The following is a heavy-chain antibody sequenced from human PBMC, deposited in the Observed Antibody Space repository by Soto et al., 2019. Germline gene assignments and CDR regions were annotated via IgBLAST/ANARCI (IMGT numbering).Heavy chain of an antibody. CDR3: VRKVPVAYKREFDY. CDR2: ISTSTSSI. CDR1: VFTFSSYS. D-gene: IGHD1-1*01. V-gene: IGHV3-48*01. Sequence: GGSLRLSCAASVFTFSSYSMNWVRQAPGKGLEWVSFISTSTSSIYYADSVKGRFTVSRDNDKNSVYLQMNSLRVEDTAIYFCVRKVPVAYKREFDYWGQGTLVTVSS. J-gene: IGHJ4*02.